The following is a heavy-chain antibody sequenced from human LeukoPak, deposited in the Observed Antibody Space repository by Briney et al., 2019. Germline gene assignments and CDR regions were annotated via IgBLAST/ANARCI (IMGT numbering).Heavy chain of an antibody. J-gene: IGHJ3*02. CDR2: IIPIFGTA. V-gene: IGHV1-69*01. D-gene: IGHD2-2*01. CDR3: ARSAARYCSSTSCGNHAFDI. CDR1: GGTFSSYA. Sequence: ASVKVSCKASGGTFSSYAISWVRQAPGQGLEWMGGIIPIFGTANYAQKFQGRVTITADESTSTAYMELSRLRSDDTAVYYCARSAARYCSSTSCGNHAFDIWGQGTMVTVSS.